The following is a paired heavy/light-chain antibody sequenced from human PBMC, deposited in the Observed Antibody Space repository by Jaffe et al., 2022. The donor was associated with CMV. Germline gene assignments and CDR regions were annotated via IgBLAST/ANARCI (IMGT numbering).Heavy chain of an antibody. CDR2: INGDGDIT. V-gene: IGHV3-64D*06. CDR1: GFTLSRFP. D-gene: IGHD2-8*01. CDR3: AKGDGVFFYVN. Sequence: EVQLVESGGGLVQPGGSLRLSCSASGFTLSRFPLHWVRQAPGKGLEFVSSINGDGDITNYADSVKGRFTISRDNSKNNVYLQMSSLRTEDTAVYYCAKGDGVFFYVNWGQGTLVIVSS. J-gene: IGHJ4*02.
Light chain of an antibody. CDR3: CSFVGSYTFV. CDR2: DVS. Sequence: QSALTQPRSVSGSPGQSVTISCIGTSSDVGGYNFVSWYQHHPGQAPKVILYDVSQRPSGVPDRFSGSKSGNTATLAISGLQTEDEADYYCCSFVGSYTFVFGTGTEVTVL. V-gene: IGLV2-11*01. CDR1: SSDVGGYNF. J-gene: IGLJ1*01.